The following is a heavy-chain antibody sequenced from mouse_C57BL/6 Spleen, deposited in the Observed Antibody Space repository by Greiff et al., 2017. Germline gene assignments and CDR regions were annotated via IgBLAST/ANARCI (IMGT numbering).Heavy chain of an antibody. V-gene: IGHV5-17*01. CDR1: GFTFSDYG. CDR3: AKDYHYYAMDY. J-gene: IGHJ4*01. Sequence: EVMLVESGGGLVKPGGSLKLSCAASGFTFSDYGMHWVRQAPEKGLEWVAYISSGSSTIYYADTLKGRFTISRDNAKNTLFLQMTSLRSEDTAMYYCAKDYHYYAMDYWGQGTSVTVSS. D-gene: IGHD2-4*01. CDR2: ISSGSSTI.